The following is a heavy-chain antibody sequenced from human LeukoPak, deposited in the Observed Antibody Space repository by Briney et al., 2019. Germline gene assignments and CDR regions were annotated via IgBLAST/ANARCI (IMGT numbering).Heavy chain of an antibody. D-gene: IGHD3-3*01. Sequence: ASVKVSCKASGGTFSSYAISWVRQAPGQGLEWMGGIIPIFGTANYAQKFRGRVTITTDESTSTAYMELSSLRSEDTAVYYCARAPDFWSGYYKGAFDIWGQGTMVTVSS. CDR1: GGTFSSYA. J-gene: IGHJ3*02. V-gene: IGHV1-69*05. CDR3: ARAPDFWSGYYKGAFDI. CDR2: IIPIFGTA.